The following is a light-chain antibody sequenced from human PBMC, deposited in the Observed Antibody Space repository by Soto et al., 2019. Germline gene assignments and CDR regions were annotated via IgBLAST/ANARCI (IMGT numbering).Light chain of an antibody. CDR2: TAS. V-gene: IGKV1-6*01. J-gene: IGKJ1*01. CDR3: LQDYSYPRT. CDR1: QGIRDD. Sequence: AIQMTQSPFSLSASVGDRVTITCRASQGIRDDLSWYQQKAGKAPKLLIFTASKLNSEVPSRFSGSFSGTNISLTISDLQPEDCATYYCLQDYSYPRTFGQGTKVEI.